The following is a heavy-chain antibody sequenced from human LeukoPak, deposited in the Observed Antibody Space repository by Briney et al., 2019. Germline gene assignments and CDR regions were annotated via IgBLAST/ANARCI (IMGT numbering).Heavy chain of an antibody. CDR2: ISSSSGTI. CDR1: GFTFSSYS. CDR3: ARDLGYCSGGSCYLAY. Sequence: GGSLRLSCAASGFTFSSYSMNWVRQAPGKGLEWVSYISSSSGTIYYADSVKGRFTISRDNAKNSLYLQMNSLRAEDTAVYYCARDLGYCSGGSCYLAYWGQGTLVTVSS. D-gene: IGHD2-15*01. J-gene: IGHJ4*02. V-gene: IGHV3-48*04.